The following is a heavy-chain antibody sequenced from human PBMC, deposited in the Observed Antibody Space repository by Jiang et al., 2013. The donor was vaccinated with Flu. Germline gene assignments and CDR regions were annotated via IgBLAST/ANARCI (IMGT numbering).Heavy chain of an antibody. CDR1: GGSIRSYT. CDR2: VYYSGST. D-gene: IGHD1-1*01. CDR3: ARWATGTTFASDI. Sequence: SLTCTVSGGSIRSYTGAGSGSPRKGLEWIGYVYYSGSTNYNPSLKSRVTMSVDTSKNQFSLRLSSVTAADTAVYYCARWATGTTFASDIWGQGTMVIVSS. V-gene: IGHV4-59*01. J-gene: IGHJ3*02.